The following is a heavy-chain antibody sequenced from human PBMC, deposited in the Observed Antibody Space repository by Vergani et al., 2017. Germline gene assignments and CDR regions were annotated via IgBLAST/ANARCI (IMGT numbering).Heavy chain of an antibody. J-gene: IGHJ5*02. D-gene: IGHD6-19*01. CDR1: GFTFSSYG. V-gene: IGHV3-33*01. CDR2: IWYDGSNK. CDR3: ARDGVAVAGTNWFDP. Sequence: QVQLVASGGGVVQPGRSLRLSCAASGFTFSSYGMHWVRQAPGKGLEWVAVIWYDGSNKYYADSVKGRFTISRDNSKNTLYLQMNSLRAEDTAVYYCARDGVAVAGTNWFDPWGQGTLVTVSS.